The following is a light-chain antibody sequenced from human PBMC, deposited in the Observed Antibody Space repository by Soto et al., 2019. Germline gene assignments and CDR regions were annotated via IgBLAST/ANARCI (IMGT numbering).Light chain of an antibody. J-gene: IGLJ2*01. CDR1: GSNIETNT. Sequence: QLVLTQPPSASGPLGQRVTISCSGGGSNIETNTVNWYQQLPGTAPKLLIYSDNQWPSGVPDRFSGSKSGTSASLAISGLQSDDEADYYCAVWDDSLNGVIFGGGTKVTVL. CDR3: AVWDDSLNGVI. CDR2: SDN. V-gene: IGLV1-44*01.